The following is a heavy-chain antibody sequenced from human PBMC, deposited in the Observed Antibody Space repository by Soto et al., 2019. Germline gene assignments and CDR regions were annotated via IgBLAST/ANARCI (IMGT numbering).Heavy chain of an antibody. CDR1: GGSITNYY. D-gene: IGHD2-8*01. V-gene: IGHV4-59*01. CDR2: VFYRGNT. CDR3: VRFNGCEALDA. Sequence: PSETLSLTCTVSGGSITNYYGSWVRQPPGKGLEWIGYVFYRGNTKYSPSLEGRVTISLDTSMTHFSLKLSSVTAADTAVYYCVRFNGCEALDAWGQGTTVTVSS. J-gene: IGHJ6*02.